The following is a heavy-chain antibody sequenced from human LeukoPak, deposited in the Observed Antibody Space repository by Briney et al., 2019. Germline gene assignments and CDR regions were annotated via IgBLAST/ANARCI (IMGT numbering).Heavy chain of an antibody. CDR2: IYYSGST. CDR3: AITASGVRGGGYYYMDV. CDR1: GGSISSYY. V-gene: IGHV4-59*12. Sequence: PSETLSLTCTVSGGSISSYYWSWIRQPPGKGLEWIGYIYYSGSTNYNPSLKSRVTISVDTSKNQFSLKLSSVTAADTAVYYCAITASGVRGGGYYYMDVWGKGTTVTISS. D-gene: IGHD3-10*01. J-gene: IGHJ6*03.